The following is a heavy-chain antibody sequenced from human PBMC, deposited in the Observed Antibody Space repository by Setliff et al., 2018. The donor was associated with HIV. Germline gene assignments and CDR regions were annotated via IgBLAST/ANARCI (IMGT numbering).Heavy chain of an antibody. J-gene: IGHJ6*02. CDR3: ARRYSSSWFYYYYGMDV. CDR1: GGSVSSGSYY. Sequence: SETLSLTCTVSGGSVSSGSYYWSWIRQPPGKGLEWIGYIYYSGSTKHNPSLKSRVTISLDTSKNQFSLKLSSVTAADTAVYYCARRYSSSWFYYYYGMDVWGQGTTVTVSS. CDR2: IYYSGST. D-gene: IGHD6-13*01. V-gene: IGHV4-61*01.